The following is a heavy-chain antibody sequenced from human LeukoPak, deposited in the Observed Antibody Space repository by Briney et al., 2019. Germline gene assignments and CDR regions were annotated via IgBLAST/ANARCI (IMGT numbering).Heavy chain of an antibody. CDR1: GFTFSSYG. V-gene: IGHV3-33*06. CDR2: IWYDGSNK. Sequence: SCKASGFTFSSYGFHWVRQAPGKGLEWVAVIWYDGSNKYYADSVKGRFTISRDNSKNTLYLQMNSLRAEDTAVYYCAKDGSGGGWKWFDPWGQGTLVTVSS. D-gene: IGHD2-15*01. CDR3: AKDGSGGGWKWFDP. J-gene: IGHJ5*02.